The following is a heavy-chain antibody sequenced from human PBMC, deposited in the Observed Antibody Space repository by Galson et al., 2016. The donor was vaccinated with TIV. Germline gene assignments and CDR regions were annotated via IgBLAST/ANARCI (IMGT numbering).Heavy chain of an antibody. Sequence: SLRLSCAASGFTFDGYTFHWVRQTPGKGLEWVAIISHDGNNKDFADSVQGRFTISRDSSKSTVFLQMNSLRLEDTAVYYCTRDGRGNWKYVDYFDYWGQGTLVTVSS. V-gene: IGHV3-30-3*01. CDR2: ISHDGNNK. CDR1: GFTFDGYT. D-gene: IGHD1-1*01. CDR3: TRDGRGNWKYVDYFDY. J-gene: IGHJ4*02.